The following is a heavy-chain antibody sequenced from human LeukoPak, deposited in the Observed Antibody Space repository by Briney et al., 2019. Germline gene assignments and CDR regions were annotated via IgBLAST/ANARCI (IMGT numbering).Heavy chain of an antibody. CDR1: GGSISSVG. J-gene: IGHJ4*02. Sequence: SETLSLTCTVSGGSISSVGYYWIRQPAGKGLEWIVRTDTSGSTNYNPSLKSRITISLDTSKNQFSQKLSSVTAAETAVYYCARGVMEVAGFYYFDCWGQGTLVTVSS. CDR3: ARGVMEVAGFYYFDC. CDR2: TDTSGST. D-gene: IGHD3-16*01. V-gene: IGHV4-61*02.